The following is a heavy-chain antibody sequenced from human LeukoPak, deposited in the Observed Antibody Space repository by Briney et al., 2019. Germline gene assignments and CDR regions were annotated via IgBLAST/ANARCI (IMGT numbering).Heavy chain of an antibody. J-gene: IGHJ5*02. CDR3: ATASQLGSYNWFDP. CDR1: GASLSDYY. Sequence: SETLSLTCAVYGASLSDYYWSWIRQPPGKGLEWIGEIDHIGVTKYSPSLKGRVTISRDTSKNQFSLDVTSVTAADTAVYYCATASQLGSYNWFDPWGQGTLVTVSS. D-gene: IGHD6-6*01. CDR2: IDHIGVT. V-gene: IGHV4-34*01.